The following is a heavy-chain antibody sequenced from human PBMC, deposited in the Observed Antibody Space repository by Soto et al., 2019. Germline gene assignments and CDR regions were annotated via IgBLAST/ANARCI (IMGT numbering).Heavy chain of an antibody. CDR1: GGSLSSYY. D-gene: IGHD1-26*01. Sequence: SETLSLTCTVSGGSLSSYYWSWIRQPPGKGLEWIGYIYYSGSTNYNPSLKSRVTISVDTSKNQFSLKLSSVTAADTAVYYCARQYGGSYADYWGQGTLVTVSS. CDR2: IYYSGST. CDR3: ARQYGGSYADY. V-gene: IGHV4-59*08. J-gene: IGHJ4*02.